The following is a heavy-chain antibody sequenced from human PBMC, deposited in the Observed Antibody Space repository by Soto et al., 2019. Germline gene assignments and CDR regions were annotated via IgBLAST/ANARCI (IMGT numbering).Heavy chain of an antibody. Sequence: PGGSLRLSCGASGFIFSTFAFHWVRQAPGEGLEWVALISHDGSDKYYADSVKGRFSISRDNSKNTVYMEMSSLTPEDTAVYYCARDGLPDAFRSGGYWFDPWGQGTLVTVSS. CDR2: ISHDGSDK. V-gene: IGHV3-30-3*01. CDR3: ARDGLPDAFRSGGYWFDP. J-gene: IGHJ5*02. CDR1: GFIFSTFA. D-gene: IGHD3-3*01.